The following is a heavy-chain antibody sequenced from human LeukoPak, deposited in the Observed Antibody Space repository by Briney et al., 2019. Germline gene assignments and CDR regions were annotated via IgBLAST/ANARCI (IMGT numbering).Heavy chain of an antibody. CDR2: IIPIFGTA. D-gene: IGHD3-22*01. V-gene: IGHV1-69*13. J-gene: IGHJ3*02. Sequence: ASVKVSCKASGYTFTSYAISWVRQAPGQGLEWMGGIIPIFGTANYAQKFQGRVTITADESTSTAYMELSSLRSEDTAVYYCARERYYDSSGPDAFDIWGQGTMVTVSS. CDR3: ARERYYDSSGPDAFDI. CDR1: GYTFTSYA.